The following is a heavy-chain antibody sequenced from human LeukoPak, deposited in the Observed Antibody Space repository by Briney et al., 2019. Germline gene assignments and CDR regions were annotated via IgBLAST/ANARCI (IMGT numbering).Heavy chain of an antibody. CDR3: ARVPSSGYYPLVDY. J-gene: IGHJ4*02. CDR2: MNPNSGNT. CDR1: GYTFTSYD. D-gene: IGHD3-22*01. Sequence: APVKVSCKASGYTFTSYDINWVRQATGQGLEWMGWMNPNSGNTGYAQKFQGRVTMTRNTSISTAYMELSSLRSEDTAVYYCARVPSSGYYPLVDYWGQGTLVTVSS. V-gene: IGHV1-8*01.